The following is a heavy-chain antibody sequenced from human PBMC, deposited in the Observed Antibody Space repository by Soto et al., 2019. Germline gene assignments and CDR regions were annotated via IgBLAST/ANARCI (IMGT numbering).Heavy chain of an antibody. Sequence: GGSLRLSCAASGFTFSGSAMHWVRQASGKGLEWVGRIRSKANSYATAYAASVKGRFTISRDDPKNTAYLQMNSLKTEDTAVYYCTSDAPDYYYYYMDVWGKGTTVTVSS. CDR3: TSDAPDYYYYYMDV. D-gene: IGHD2-2*01. CDR2: IRSKANSYAT. CDR1: GFTFSGSA. V-gene: IGHV3-73*01. J-gene: IGHJ6*03.